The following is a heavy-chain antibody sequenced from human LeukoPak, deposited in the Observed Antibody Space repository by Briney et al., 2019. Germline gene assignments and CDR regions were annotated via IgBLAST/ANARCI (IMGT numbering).Heavy chain of an antibody. D-gene: IGHD1-7*01. V-gene: IGHV1-8*03. CDR3: ARGTTRVGPFDY. J-gene: IGHJ4*02. CDR2: MNPNSGNT. Sequence: ASVKVSCKASGYTFTSYDINWVRQATGQGLEWMGWMNPNSGNTGYAQKFQGRVTITRNTSISTAYMELSSLRSEDTAVYYCARGTTRVGPFDYWGQGTLVTVSS. CDR1: GYTFTSYD.